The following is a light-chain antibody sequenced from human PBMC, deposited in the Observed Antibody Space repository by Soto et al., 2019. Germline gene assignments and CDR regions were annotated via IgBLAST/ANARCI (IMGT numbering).Light chain of an antibody. CDR1: QSISSW. Sequence: DIQMTQSPSTLSASVGDRVTITCRASQSISSWLVWYQQKPGKAPKLLIYDATILESGVPSRFSGRGSGTEFTLTISSLQPDDFATYYCQHFNSFFGGGTRVEIK. V-gene: IGKV1-5*01. CDR3: QHFNSF. CDR2: DAT. J-gene: IGKJ4*01.